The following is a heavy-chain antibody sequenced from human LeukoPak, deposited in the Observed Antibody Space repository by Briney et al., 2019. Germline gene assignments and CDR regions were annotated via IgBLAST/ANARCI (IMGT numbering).Heavy chain of an antibody. CDR3: ARTLYDSSGYPPPYYFDY. Sequence: GGSLRLXCAASGFTVSSNYMSWVRQAPGKELEWVSVIYSGGSTYYADSVKGRFTISRDNSKNTLYLQMNSLRAEDTAVYYCARTLYDSSGYPPPYYFDYWGQGTLVTVSS. CDR2: IYSGGST. J-gene: IGHJ4*02. V-gene: IGHV3-53*01. D-gene: IGHD3-22*01. CDR1: GFTVSSNY.